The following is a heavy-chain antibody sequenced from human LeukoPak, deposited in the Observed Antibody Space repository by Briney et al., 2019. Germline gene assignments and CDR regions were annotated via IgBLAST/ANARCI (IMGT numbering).Heavy chain of an antibody. CDR1: GFTFSSYD. CDR3: AKSLLTTATGTGRAFDI. CDR2: IGTAGDT. V-gene: IGHV3-13*01. D-gene: IGHD1-1*01. Sequence: GGSLRLSCAASGFTFSSYDMHWVRQATGKGLEWVSAIGTAGDTYYPGSVKGRFTISRENAKNSLYLQMNSLRAGDTAVYYCAKSLLTTATGTGRAFDIWGQGTMVTVSA. J-gene: IGHJ3*02.